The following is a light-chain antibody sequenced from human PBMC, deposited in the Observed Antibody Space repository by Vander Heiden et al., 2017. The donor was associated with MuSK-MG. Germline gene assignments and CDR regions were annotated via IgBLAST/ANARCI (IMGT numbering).Light chain of an antibody. J-gene: IGLJ3*02. Sequence: QSVLTQPPSASVTPGQRVTISCSGSSSNIGSNTVNWYKQLPGTAPKLLIYSNNQRPSGVPDRFSGSKSGTSASLAISGLQSEDEADYYCAAWDDSLNGRVFGGGIKLTVL. CDR3: AAWDDSLNGRV. CDR2: SNN. V-gene: IGLV1-44*01. CDR1: SSNIGSNT.